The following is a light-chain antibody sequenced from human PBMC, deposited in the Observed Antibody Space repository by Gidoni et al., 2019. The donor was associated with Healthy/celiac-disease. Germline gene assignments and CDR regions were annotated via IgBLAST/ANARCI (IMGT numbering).Light chain of an antibody. Sequence: VSLGERATINCKSSQSVLYSSNNKNYLAWYQQKPGQPPKLLIYWASTRESGVPDRFSGSGSGTDFTLTISSLQAEDVAVYYCQQYYSTPWTFGQGTKVEIK. CDR3: QQYYSTPWT. CDR1: QSVLYSSNNKNY. J-gene: IGKJ1*01. CDR2: WAS. V-gene: IGKV4-1*01.